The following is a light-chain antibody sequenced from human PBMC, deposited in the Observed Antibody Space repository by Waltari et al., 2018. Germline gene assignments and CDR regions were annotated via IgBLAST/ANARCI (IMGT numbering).Light chain of an antibody. CDR3: AAWDDNLRAWV. V-gene: IGLV1-44*01. Sequence: QSVVTQPPSASGTPGQRVSISCSGSSSNIGGNSVNRYQHVPGAGPRLLLYSTNQRPSGVPDRFSGSKSGTSASLAISGLQSDDEADYYCAAWDDNLRAWVFGGGTKLTVL. J-gene: IGLJ3*02. CDR2: STN. CDR1: SSNIGGNS.